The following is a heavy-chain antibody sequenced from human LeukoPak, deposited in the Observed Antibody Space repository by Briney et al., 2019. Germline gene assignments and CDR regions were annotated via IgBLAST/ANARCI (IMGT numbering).Heavy chain of an antibody. CDR3: ASDTIVGATTFDY. CDR2: ISSSSSYI. J-gene: IGHJ4*02. CDR1: GFTFGSYS. V-gene: IGHV3-21*01. Sequence: GGSLRLSCAASGFTFGSYSMNWVRQAPGKGLEWVSSISSSSSYIYYADSVKGRFTISRDNAKNSLYLQMNSLRAEDTAVYYCASDTIVGATTFDYWGQGTLVTVSS. D-gene: IGHD1-26*01.